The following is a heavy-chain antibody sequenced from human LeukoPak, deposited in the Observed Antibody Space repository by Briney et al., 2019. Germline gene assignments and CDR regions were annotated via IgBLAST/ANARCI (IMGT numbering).Heavy chain of an antibody. CDR2: IWYDGSNK. D-gene: IGHD4-17*01. CDR3: ARLYGTYPGWFDP. V-gene: IGHV3-33*01. J-gene: IGHJ5*02. CDR1: GFTFSSYG. Sequence: PGRSLRLSCAASGFTFSSYGMHWVRQAPGKGLEWVAVIWYDGSNKYYADSVKGRFTISTDNSKNTLYLQMNSLRAEDTAVYYCARLYGTYPGWFDPWGQGTLVTVSS.